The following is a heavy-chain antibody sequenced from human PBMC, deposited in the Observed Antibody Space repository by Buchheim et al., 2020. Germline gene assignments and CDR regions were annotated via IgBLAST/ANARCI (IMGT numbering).Heavy chain of an antibody. Sequence: QVQLQESGPGLVKPSQTLSLTCTVSGGSISSGGYYWSWIRQHPGKGLEWIGYIYYSGSTYYTPSLKSRVTISVDTSKNQFSLMLSSVTAAETAVYYCARDLRGIAVRPKYYYGMDVWGKGTT. D-gene: IGHD6-6*01. J-gene: IGHJ6*04. V-gene: IGHV4-31*03. CDR3: ARDLRGIAVRPKYYYGMDV. CDR2: IYYSGST. CDR1: GGSISSGGYY.